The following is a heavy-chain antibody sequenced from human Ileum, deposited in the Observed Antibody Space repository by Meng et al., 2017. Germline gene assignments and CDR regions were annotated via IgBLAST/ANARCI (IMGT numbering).Heavy chain of an antibody. J-gene: IGHJ4*02. CDR1: GGSFSGYY. V-gene: IGHV4-34*01. Sequence: QVQLQQGGAGLLKPSETLSLTCAVYGGSFSGYYWSWIRQPPGKGLEWIGEINHSGSTNYNPSLKSRVTISVDTSKNQFSLKLSSVTAADTAVYYCARGGHDSSGYYSFDYWGQGTLVTVSS. CDR3: ARGGHDSSGYYSFDY. D-gene: IGHD3-22*01. CDR2: INHSGST.